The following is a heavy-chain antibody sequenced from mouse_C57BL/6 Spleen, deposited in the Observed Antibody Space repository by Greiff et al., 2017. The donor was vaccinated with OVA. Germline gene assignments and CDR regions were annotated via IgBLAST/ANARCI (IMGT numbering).Heavy chain of an antibody. J-gene: IGHJ1*03. Sequence: EVHLVESGGGLVKPGGSLKLSCAASGFTFSDYGMHWVRQAPEKGLEWVAYISSGSSTIYYADTVKGRCPISRDNAKNTLFLQMTSLRSEDTAMYYCARSKDYSNLYWYFDVWGTGTTVTVSS. CDR3: ARSKDYSNLYWYFDV. D-gene: IGHD2-5*01. CDR1: GFTFSDYG. CDR2: ISSGSSTI. V-gene: IGHV5-17*01.